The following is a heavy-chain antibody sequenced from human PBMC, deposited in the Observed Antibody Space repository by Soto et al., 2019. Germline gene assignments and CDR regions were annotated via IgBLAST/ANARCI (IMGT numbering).Heavy chain of an antibody. CDR2: IIPIFGTA. CDR1: GGTFSSYA. J-gene: IGHJ4*02. D-gene: IGHD3-22*01. CDR3: ATFYDSSGYYYHY. V-gene: IGHV1-69*13. Sequence: SVKVSCKVSGGTFSSYAISWVRQAPGQGLEWMGGIIPIFGTANYAQKFQGRVTITADESTSTAYMELSSLRSEDTAVYYCATFYDSSGYYYHYWGQGTLVTVSS.